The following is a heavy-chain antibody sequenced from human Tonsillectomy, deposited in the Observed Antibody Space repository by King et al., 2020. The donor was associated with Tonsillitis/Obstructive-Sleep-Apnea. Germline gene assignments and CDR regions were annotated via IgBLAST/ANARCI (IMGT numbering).Heavy chain of an antibody. CDR3: ARDTPTVTLLDY. CDR1: GGSISSYY. Sequence: QLQESGPGLVKPSETLSLTCTVSGGSISSYYWSWIRQPPGKGLEWIGYIYYSGSTNYNPSLKSRVTISVDTSKNQFSLKLSSVTAADTAVYYCARDTPTVTLLDYWGQGTLVTVSS. D-gene: IGHD4-17*01. CDR2: IYYSGST. V-gene: IGHV4-59*01. J-gene: IGHJ4*02.